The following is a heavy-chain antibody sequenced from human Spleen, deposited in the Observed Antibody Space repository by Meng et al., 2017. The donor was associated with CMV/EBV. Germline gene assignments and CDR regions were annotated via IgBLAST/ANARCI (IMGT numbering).Heavy chain of an antibody. CDR1: GFTFSRYW. CDR2: ISSSSNTI. V-gene: IGHV3-48*04. CDR3: ARNILTAYYTFDY. J-gene: IGHJ4*02. D-gene: IGHD3-9*01. Sequence: GESLKISCAVSGFTFSRYWMNWVRQAPGKGLEWVSYISSSSNTIYYADSVKGRFTISRDNAKNSLYLQMNSLRAEDTAVYYCARNILTAYYTFDYWGQGTLVTVSS.